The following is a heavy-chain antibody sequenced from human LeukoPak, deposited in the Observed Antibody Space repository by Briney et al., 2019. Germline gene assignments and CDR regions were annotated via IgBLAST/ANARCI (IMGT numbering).Heavy chain of an antibody. Sequence: ASVKVSCKASGYTFTSYDINWVRQATGQGLEWMGWMNPNSGNTGYAQKFQGRVTMTRNTSISTAYMELSSLRSEDTAVYYRARRKFGYDDAFDIWGQGTMVTVSS. CDR2: MNPNSGNT. J-gene: IGHJ3*02. D-gene: IGHD5-12*01. CDR1: GYTFTSYD. CDR3: ARRKFGYDDAFDI. V-gene: IGHV1-8*01.